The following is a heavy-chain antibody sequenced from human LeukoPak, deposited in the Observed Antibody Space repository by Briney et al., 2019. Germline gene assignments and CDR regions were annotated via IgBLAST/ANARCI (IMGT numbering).Heavy chain of an antibody. Sequence: PSETLSLTCTLSGGSISSYYWGWIRQPPGKGLEWIGSIYYSGTTYYNPCLKSRAPISVETSKNQFSLKLSSVTAADTALYYCARRRLGWYSVDYWGQGTLVTVSS. CDR2: IYYSGTT. J-gene: IGHJ4*02. D-gene: IGHD6-19*01. CDR1: GGSISSYY. V-gene: IGHV4-39*01. CDR3: ARRRLGWYSVDY.